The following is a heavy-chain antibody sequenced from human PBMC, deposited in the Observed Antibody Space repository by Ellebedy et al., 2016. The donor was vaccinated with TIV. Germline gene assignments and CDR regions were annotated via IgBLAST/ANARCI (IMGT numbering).Heavy chain of an antibody. V-gene: IGHV3-7*01. J-gene: IGHJ4*02. CDR2: IKQDGSEQ. Sequence: PGGSLRLSCAASGLTFTDYWMNWFRQAPGKGLEWVANIKQDGSEQNYVGSVKGRFTISRDNAKNSPSLQMNTLRTEDTAVYYCAGGRGWLVDYWGQGIMVTVSS. CDR3: AGGRGWLVDY. CDR1: GLTFTDYW. D-gene: IGHD6-19*01.